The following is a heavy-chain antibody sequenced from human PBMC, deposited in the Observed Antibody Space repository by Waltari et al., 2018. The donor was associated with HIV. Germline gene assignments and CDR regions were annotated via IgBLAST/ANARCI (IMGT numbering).Heavy chain of an antibody. CDR1: GGSISSGGYS. D-gene: IGHD5-12*01. V-gene: IGHV4-30-2*01. CDR3: AREGSGPAWPNACDI. CDR2: IYHSGST. J-gene: IGHJ3*02. Sequence: QLQLQESGSGLVKPSQTLSLTCAVSGGSISSGGYSWSWIRQPPGKGLEWIGYIYHSGSTYYNPSLKSRVTISVDRSKNQFSLKLSSVTAADTAVYYCAREGSGPAWPNACDIWGQGTMVTVSS.